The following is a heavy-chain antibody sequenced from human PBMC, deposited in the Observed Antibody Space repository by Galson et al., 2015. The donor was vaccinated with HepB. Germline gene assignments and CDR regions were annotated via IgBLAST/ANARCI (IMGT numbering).Heavy chain of an antibody. D-gene: IGHD3-22*01. CDR2: IKSKTDGGTT. V-gene: IGHV3-15*01. Sequence: SLRLSCAASGFTFSNAWMSWVRQAPGKGLEWVGRIKSKTDGGTTDYAAPVKGRFTISRDDSKNTLYLQMNSLKTEDTAVYYCTNGRAPRRYYYDSSGYYYGDAFDIWGQGTMVTVSS. CDR1: GFTFSNAW. J-gene: IGHJ3*02. CDR3: TNGRAPRRYYYDSSGYYYGDAFDI.